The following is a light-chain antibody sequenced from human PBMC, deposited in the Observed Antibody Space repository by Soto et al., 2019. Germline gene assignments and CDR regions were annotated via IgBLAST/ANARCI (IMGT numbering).Light chain of an antibody. CDR3: QQYGSSPFT. V-gene: IGKV3-20*01. CDR1: QSISRNY. Sequence: IVLTQSAGTLSLSPGERATLSCRASQSISRNYLVWYQQKPGQAPRLLIYDASRRATGIPDRFSGSGSGTDFTLTISRLEPEDFAVYYCQQYGSSPFTFGGGTKVEIK. CDR2: DAS. J-gene: IGKJ4*01.